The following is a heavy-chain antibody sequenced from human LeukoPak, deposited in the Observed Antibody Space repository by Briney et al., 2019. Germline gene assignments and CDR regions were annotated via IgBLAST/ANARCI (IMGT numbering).Heavy chain of an antibody. J-gene: IGHJ4*02. CDR1: GFTFSTYW. Sequence: PGGSLRLSCAASGFTFSTYWMSWVRQAPGRGLEWVAKINEDGSERYYVDSVKGRFTISRDNSQNTVDLHMNILRAEDTAVYYCAKDAQRGFDYSNSLEYWGQGTLVTVSS. D-gene: IGHD4-11*01. V-gene: IGHV3-7*01. CDR2: INEDGSER. CDR3: AKDAQRGFDYSNSLEY.